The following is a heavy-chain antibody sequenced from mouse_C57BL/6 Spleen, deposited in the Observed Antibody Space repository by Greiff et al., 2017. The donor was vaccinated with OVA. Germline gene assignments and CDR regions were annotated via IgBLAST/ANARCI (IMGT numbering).Heavy chain of an antibody. D-gene: IGHD3-2*02. CDR2: IDPETGGT. Sequence: VQLQQSGAELVRPGASVTLSCKASGYTFTDYEMHWVKQTPVHGLEWIGAIDPETGGTAYNQKFKGKAILTADKSSSTAYMELRSLTSEDSAVYYCTGGDSSGYNYFDYWGQGTTLTVSS. V-gene: IGHV1-15*01. CDR1: GYTFTDYE. CDR3: TGGDSSGYNYFDY. J-gene: IGHJ2*01.